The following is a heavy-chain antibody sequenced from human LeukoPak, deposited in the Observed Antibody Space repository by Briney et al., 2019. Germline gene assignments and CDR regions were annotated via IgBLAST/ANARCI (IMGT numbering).Heavy chain of an antibody. CDR3: ARGNSGHGNFDN. Sequence: GGLRLSCVGSEFTLNYYWMHWVRQAPGKGLVWVSRISSDGSSTFYADSVKGRFTISRDNAKNTVYLQLNSLRDEDTAVYYCARGNSGHGNFDNWGQGTLVTVSS. CDR2: ISSDGSST. CDR1: EFTLNYYW. D-gene: IGHD5-12*01. V-gene: IGHV3-74*01. J-gene: IGHJ4*02.